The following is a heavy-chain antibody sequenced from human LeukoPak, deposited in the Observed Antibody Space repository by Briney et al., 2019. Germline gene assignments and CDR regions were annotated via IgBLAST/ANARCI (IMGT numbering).Heavy chain of an antibody. J-gene: IGHJ4*02. V-gene: IGHV3-74*01. CDR3: ARSSYPYYFDY. CDR1: GFSFSSYW. CDR2: VNNDGSST. Sequence: PGGSLRLSCGAAGFSFSSYWMHWVRQAPGKGLIWVSRVNNDGSSTTYADSVEGRFTISRDNPRNTLYLQMNSLRAEDTAVYYCARSSYPYYFDYWGQGTLVTVSS. D-gene: IGHD6-19*01.